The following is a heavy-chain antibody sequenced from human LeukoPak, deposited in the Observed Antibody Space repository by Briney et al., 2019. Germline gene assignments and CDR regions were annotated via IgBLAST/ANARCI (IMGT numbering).Heavy chain of an antibody. CDR2: SRNRAHSYST. Sequence: GGSLRLSCAASGFTFSDHYMDWVRQAPGKGLDWIGRSRNRAHSYSTEYAASVKGRFTVSRADSENSLYLQMKSLKTDDTAVYYCVALIRGLGYWGQGTLVTVSS. CDR3: VALIRGLGY. V-gene: IGHV3-72*01. J-gene: IGHJ4*02. D-gene: IGHD3-10*01. CDR1: GFTFSDHY.